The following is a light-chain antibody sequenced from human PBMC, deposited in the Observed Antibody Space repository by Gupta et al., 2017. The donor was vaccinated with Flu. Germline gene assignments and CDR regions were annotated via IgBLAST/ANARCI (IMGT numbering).Light chain of an antibody. V-gene: IGLV2-14*01. CDR2: EVS. J-gene: IGLJ1*01. CDR1: SNDVGGYSY. Sequence: QSALTQPASVSGSPGQSITISCTGTSNDVGGYSYVSWYQQHPGKAPKLIIYEVSNRPSGVSNRFFGSKSGNMASLIISGLQTEDEAVYYCSSYTGSNTLHVFGTGTKVTVL. CDR3: SSYTGSNTLHV.